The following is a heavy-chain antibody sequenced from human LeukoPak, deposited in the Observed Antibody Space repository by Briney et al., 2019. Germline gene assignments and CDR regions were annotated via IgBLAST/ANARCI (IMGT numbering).Heavy chain of an antibody. D-gene: IGHD5-18*01. Sequence: SETLSLTCAVYGGSFSGYYWSWIRQPPGKGLEWIGEINHSGSTNYNPSLKSRVTISVDTSKNQFSLKLSSVTAADTAVYYCARGRRGYSYGPASNFDYWGQGTLVTVPP. CDR3: ARGRRGYSYGPASNFDY. CDR1: GGSFSGYY. J-gene: IGHJ4*02. CDR2: INHSGST. V-gene: IGHV4-34*01.